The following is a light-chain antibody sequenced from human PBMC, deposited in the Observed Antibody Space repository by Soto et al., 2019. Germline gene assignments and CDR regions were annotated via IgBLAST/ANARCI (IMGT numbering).Light chain of an antibody. V-gene: IGLV2-23*02. J-gene: IGLJ1*01. CDR2: EVT. Sequence: QSVLNQPAPVSGSPGQSVTISCTATSSDVENYKLVSWYQQHPGKAPKLIIYEVTKRPSGVSNRFSGSKSANTASLTISGLQPGDEADYYCCSSVGSYVFGTGTKVTVL. CDR3: CSSVGSYV. CDR1: SSDVENYKL.